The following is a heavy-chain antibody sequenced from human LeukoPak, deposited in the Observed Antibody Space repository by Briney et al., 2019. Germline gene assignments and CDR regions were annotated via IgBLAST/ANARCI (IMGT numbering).Heavy chain of an antibody. CDR3: VYGSGSYPTFSY. V-gene: IGHV3-30*02. D-gene: IGHD3-10*01. J-gene: IGHJ4*02. CDR2: IRYDGNNK. Sequence: PGGSLRLSCAASGFTFSSYGMYWVRQTPGKGLDWVAFIRYDGNNKYYADSVKGRFPISIDNSKNTLYLQMNTLRAEDTAVYYCVYGSGSYPTFSYWGQGTLVIVSS. CDR1: GFTFSSYG.